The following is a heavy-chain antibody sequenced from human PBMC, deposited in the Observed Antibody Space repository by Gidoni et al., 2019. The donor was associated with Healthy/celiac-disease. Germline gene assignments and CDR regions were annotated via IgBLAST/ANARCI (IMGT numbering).Heavy chain of an antibody. CDR2: IIPIFGTA. D-gene: IGHD2-2*01. CDR1: GGTFSSYA. V-gene: IGHV1-69*06. J-gene: IGHJ5*02. Sequence: QVQLVQSGAEVKQPGSSVKVSCKASGGTFSSYALSWVRQAPGQGREWMGGIIPIFGTANYAQKFQGRVTMTADKATSKAYMELSSLRSEDTAVYYCASEDCSSTSCEFPQAQLGPWGQGTLVTVSS. CDR3: ASEDCSSTSCEFPQAQLGP.